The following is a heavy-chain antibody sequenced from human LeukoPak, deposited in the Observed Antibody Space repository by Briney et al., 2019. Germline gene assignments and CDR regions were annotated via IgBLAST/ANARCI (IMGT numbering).Heavy chain of an antibody. D-gene: IGHD1-14*01. Sequence: PGGSLRPSGTALEITLITTDMTWVRKAPGKGLEWFSVLYNDGNTKSADSVQGRFTISRDNAKYTLYLEMNSLSPDDTAVYYCARGVEPLAANTLAYWGQGTLVTVSS. CDR2: LYNDGNT. J-gene: IGHJ4*02. CDR3: ARGVEPLAANTLAY. CDR1: EITLITTD. V-gene: IGHV3-53*01.